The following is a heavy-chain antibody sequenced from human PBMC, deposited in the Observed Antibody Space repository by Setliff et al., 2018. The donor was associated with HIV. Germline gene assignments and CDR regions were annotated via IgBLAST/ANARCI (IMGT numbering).Heavy chain of an antibody. CDR2: IHYSGTT. CDR3: ARHNCGTTGCYGVVV. CDR1: GASLIGHW. V-gene: IGHV4-59*11. D-gene: IGHD2-2*01. Sequence: PSETLSLTCSVSGASLIGHWCWSWIRQPPGKGLEWTGNIHYSGTTHYNPSLRSRVTISVDTSKNQVSLKLRSVTAADPAVYYCARHNCGTTGCYGVVVWGPGTMVTVSS. J-gene: IGHJ3*01.